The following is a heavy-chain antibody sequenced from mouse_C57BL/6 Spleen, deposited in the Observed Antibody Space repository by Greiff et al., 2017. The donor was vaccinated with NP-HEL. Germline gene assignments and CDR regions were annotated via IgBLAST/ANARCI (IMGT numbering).Heavy chain of an antibody. V-gene: IGHV4-1*01. CDR3: SKPDDYDWYFDV. J-gene: IGHJ1*03. CDR1: GIDFSRYW. Sequence: EVKLLESGGGLVQPGGSLKLSCAASGIDFSRYWMSWVRRAPGKGLEWIGEINPDSSTINYAPSLKDKFIISRDNAKNTLYLQMSKVRSEDTALYYCSKPDDYDWYFDVWGTGTTVTVSS. D-gene: IGHD2-4*01. CDR2: INPDSSTI.